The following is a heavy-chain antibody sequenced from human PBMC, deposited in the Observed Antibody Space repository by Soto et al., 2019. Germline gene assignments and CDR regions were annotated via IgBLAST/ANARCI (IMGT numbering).Heavy chain of an antibody. CDR3: AKDRGRGSYPGGDFDH. CDR2: ISFDGSNQ. CDR1: GFSFRSFG. V-gene: IGHV3-30*18. Sequence: QMQLVESGGGVVQPGRSLRLSCGASGFSFRSFGMHWVRQSPAKGLEWLAIISFDGSNQYYADSVKGQFIISRDNSKNTVYLEMNNLRPEDTAVYYCAKDRGRGSYPGGDFDHWGLRTLVTVSS. J-gene: IGHJ4*02. D-gene: IGHD1-26*01.